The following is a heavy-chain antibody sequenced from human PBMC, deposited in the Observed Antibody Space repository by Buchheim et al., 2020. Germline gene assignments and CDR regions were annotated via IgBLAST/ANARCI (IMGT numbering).Heavy chain of an antibody. CDR2: ISYDGSNK. CDR1: GFTFSSYA. CDR3: ARDLFGYYYDSSGYYPGDY. Sequence: QVQLVESGGGVVQPGRSLRLSCADSGFTFSSYAMHWVRQAPVKGLEWVAVISYDGSNKYYADSVKGRFTISRDNSKNTLYLQMNSLRAEDTAVYYCARDLFGYYYDSSGYYPGDYWGQGTL. J-gene: IGHJ4*02. V-gene: IGHV3-30-3*01. D-gene: IGHD3-22*01.